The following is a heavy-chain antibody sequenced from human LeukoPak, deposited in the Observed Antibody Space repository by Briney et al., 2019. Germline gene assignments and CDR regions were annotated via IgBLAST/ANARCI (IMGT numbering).Heavy chain of an antibody. Sequence: PGGSLRLSCAASGFTFSSYWKHWVRQAPGKGLVWVSSINSDGSSRSYADSVKGRFTISRDNAKNTLHLQMNSLRVEDTAVYYCASSTVTTLDGTDVWGQGTTVTVSS. D-gene: IGHD4-17*01. J-gene: IGHJ6*02. CDR1: GFTFSSYW. V-gene: IGHV3-74*01. CDR3: ASSTVTTLDGTDV. CDR2: INSDGSSR.